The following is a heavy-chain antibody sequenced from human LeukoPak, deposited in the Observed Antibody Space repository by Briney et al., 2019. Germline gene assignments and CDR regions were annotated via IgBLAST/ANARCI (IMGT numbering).Heavy chain of an antibody. D-gene: IGHD4-17*01. Sequence: ASVKVSCKVSGYTLTELSMHWVRQAPGKGLEWRGGFDPEDGETIYAQKFRGRVTMTEDTSTDTAYMELSSLRSEDTAVYYCATRSTVTTYYYYGMDVWGQGTTVTVSS. CDR2: FDPEDGET. V-gene: IGHV1-24*01. CDR1: GYTLTELS. CDR3: ATRSTVTTYYYYGMDV. J-gene: IGHJ6*02.